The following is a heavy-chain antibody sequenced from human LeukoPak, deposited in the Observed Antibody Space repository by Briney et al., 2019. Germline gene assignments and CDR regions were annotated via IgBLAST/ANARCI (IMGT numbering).Heavy chain of an antibody. Sequence: ASVKVSCKTSGYRFTGFYIHWVRQAPGQGLEWMGWINPNSGGTNYAQKFQGRVTMTRDTSISTAYMELSRLRSDDTAVYYCAREGPNDGGFDYWGQGTLVTVSS. D-gene: IGHD3-16*01. J-gene: IGHJ4*02. V-gene: IGHV1-2*02. CDR1: GYRFTGFY. CDR3: AREGPNDGGFDY. CDR2: INPNSGGT.